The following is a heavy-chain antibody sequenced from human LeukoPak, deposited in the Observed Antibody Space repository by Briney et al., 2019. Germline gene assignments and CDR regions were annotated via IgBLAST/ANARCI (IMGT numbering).Heavy chain of an antibody. CDR3: AIDLLARGQALLDQ. V-gene: IGHV3-33*01. D-gene: IGHD3-3*01. J-gene: IGHJ4*02. CDR2: IWYYGSNK. CDR1: GFTFSTYA. Sequence: GGSLSLSCAASGFTFSTYAMHCVPQAPGKGLEWVAVIWYYGSNKYYVDSVKARFTISRDNSKNTQYLQMNSLRAEDTAAYYCAIDLLARGQALLDQWGQGTLVTVSS.